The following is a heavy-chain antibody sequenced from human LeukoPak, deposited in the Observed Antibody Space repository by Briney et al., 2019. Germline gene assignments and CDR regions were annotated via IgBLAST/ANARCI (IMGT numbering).Heavy chain of an antibody. CDR3: ARSRGSYDYVWGIQPDSLFDY. J-gene: IGHJ4*02. V-gene: IGHV3-73*01. D-gene: IGHD3-16*01. CDR1: GYTFSSYG. CDR2: IRRKANSYAT. Sequence: GGSLRLSCAASGYTFSSYGMHWVRQASGKGLEWVGRIRRKANSYATAYAASVKGRFTISRDNAKNSLYLQMNSLRAEDTAVYYCARSRGSYDYVWGIQPDSLFDYWGQGTLVTVSS.